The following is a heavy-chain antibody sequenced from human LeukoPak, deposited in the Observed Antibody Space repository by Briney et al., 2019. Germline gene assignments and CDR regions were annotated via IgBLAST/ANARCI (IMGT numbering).Heavy chain of an antibody. CDR1: GFTFGSYY. J-gene: IGHJ5*02. V-gene: IGHV3-23*01. Sequence: GGSLRLSCAASGFTFGSYYMTWVRQAPGKGLEWVSVISDSGDNTYYADSVKGRFTVSRDNSRDTLYLQMNSLRAADTALYYCAKKIGTGPGHNWFDPWGQGTLVTVSS. CDR3: AKKIGTGPGHNWFDP. D-gene: IGHD2-8*02. CDR2: ISDSGDNT.